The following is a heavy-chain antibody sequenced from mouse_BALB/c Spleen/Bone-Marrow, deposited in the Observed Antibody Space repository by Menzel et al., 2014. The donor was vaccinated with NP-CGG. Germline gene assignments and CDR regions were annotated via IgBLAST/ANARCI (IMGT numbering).Heavy chain of an antibody. CDR1: GFNIKDTY. J-gene: IGHJ2*01. Sequence: VQLQQSGAELVKPGASVKLSCTASGFNIKDTYMHWVKQRPEQGLEWIGRIDPANGNTKYDPKFQGKATITADTSSNPAYLQLSSLTSEDTAVYYCASYYYGHYFDYWGQGTTLTVSS. CDR2: IDPANGNT. V-gene: IGHV14-3*02. D-gene: IGHD1-1*01. CDR3: ASYYYGHYFDY.